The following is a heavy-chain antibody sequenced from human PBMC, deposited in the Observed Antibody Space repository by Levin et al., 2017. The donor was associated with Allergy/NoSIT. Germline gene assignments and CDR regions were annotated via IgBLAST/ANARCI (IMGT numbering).Heavy chain of an antibody. CDR2: IDPSDSYT. V-gene: IGHV5-10-1*01. Sequence: PGGSLRLSCKTYGYNFTSFWISWVRQMPGKGLEWMGRIDPSDSYTTYSPSFQGHVSISVDKSIRTVYLQWGSLEASDTAIYYCANTPDCGGGSCYSDGWFDPWGQGTLVSVSS. CDR3: ANTPDCGGGSCYSDGWFDP. J-gene: IGHJ5*02. CDR1: GYNFTSFW. D-gene: IGHD2-15*01.